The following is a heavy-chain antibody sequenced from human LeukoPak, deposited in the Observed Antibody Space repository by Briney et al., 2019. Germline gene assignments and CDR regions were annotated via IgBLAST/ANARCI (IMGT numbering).Heavy chain of an antibody. D-gene: IGHD3-3*01. CDR2: MRNDGSQI. V-gene: IGHV3-30*02. Sequence: GGSLRLSCVASGFTFSNYDMHWVRQAPGKGLEWVASMRNDGSQIYHADSVKGRFTISRDNSKNTLYLQMNSLRVEDTAIYYCAKDMGRRIFGVAYDAFHIWGQGTMVTVSS. CDR3: AKDMGRRIFGVAYDAFHI. J-gene: IGHJ3*02. CDR1: GFTFSNYD.